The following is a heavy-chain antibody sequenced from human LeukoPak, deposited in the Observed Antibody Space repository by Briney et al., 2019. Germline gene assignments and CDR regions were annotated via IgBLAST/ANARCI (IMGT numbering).Heavy chain of an antibody. CDR3: ARGVDSAIDW. D-gene: IGHD3-9*01. V-gene: IGHV3-7*01. Sequence: GGSLRLSCAASGFTFSSYWMNWVRQASGKGLEWVANINGDGRDKYYVGSVRGRFTISRDNADNALYLQMNSLRGDDTAVYYCARGVDSAIDWWGQGTLVTVSS. CDR1: GFTFSSYW. CDR2: INGDGRDK. J-gene: IGHJ4*02.